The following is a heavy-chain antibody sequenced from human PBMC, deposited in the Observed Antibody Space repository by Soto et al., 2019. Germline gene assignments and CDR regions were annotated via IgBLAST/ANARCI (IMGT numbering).Heavy chain of an antibody. CDR2: IFYTGST. D-gene: IGHD2-15*01. CDR3: ARFRPAAATGGTNWFDP. Sequence: PSETLSLTCTVSGGSLSGYYWSWIRQPPGKGLEWIAYIFYTGSTNYNPSLKSRVTISVDTSKNQFSLKLRSVTAADTAVYYCARFRPAAATGGTNWFDPWGQGTLVTVSS. CDR1: GGSLSGYY. V-gene: IGHV4-59*01. J-gene: IGHJ5*02.